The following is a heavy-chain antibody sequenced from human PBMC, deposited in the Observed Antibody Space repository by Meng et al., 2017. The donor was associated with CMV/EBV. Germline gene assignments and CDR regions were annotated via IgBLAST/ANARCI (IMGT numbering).Heavy chain of an antibody. CDR1: GGSISSGSYY. D-gene: IGHD3-22*01. V-gene: IGHV4-61*02. CDR2: IYTSGST. J-gene: IGHJ5*02. CDR3: AREVVVITPYNWFDP. Sequence: QVQLQDAVPGLVKPSQTLSLTCTVSGGSISSGSYYWSWIRQPAGKGLEWIGRIYTSGSTNYNPSLKSRVTISVDTSKNQFSLKLSSVTAADTAVYYCAREVVVITPYNWFDPWGQGTLVTVSS.